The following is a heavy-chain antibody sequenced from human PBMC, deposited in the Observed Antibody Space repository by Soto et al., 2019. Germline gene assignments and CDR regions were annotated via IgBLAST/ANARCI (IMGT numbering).Heavy chain of an antibody. Sequence: QITLKESGPTLVKPTQTLTLTCTFSGFSLSSTRMAVGWIRQPPGKALEWLALIYWDDNKRYSPFLQSRLTITKDTSKNPVVLTMANMVPVDTARDYCAHIVVAGLGYYFDYWGQGTLGTVSS. V-gene: IGHV2-5*02. CDR3: AHIVVAGLGYYFDY. CDR2: IYWDDNK. D-gene: IGHD6-19*01. CDR1: GFSLSSTRMA. J-gene: IGHJ4*02.